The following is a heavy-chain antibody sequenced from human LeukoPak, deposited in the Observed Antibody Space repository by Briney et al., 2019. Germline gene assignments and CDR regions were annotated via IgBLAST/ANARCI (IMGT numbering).Heavy chain of an antibody. D-gene: IGHD2/OR15-2a*01. J-gene: IGHJ4*02. Sequence: EGSLRLSCAASGNYWMHWVRQAPGKGLVWVSHIISDGSWTSYADSVKGRFTISKDNAKNTVYLQMNSLRAEDTAVYYCVSFYETYWGRGTLVTVSS. CDR3: VSFYETY. CDR2: IISDGSWT. CDR1: GNYW. V-gene: IGHV3-74*01.